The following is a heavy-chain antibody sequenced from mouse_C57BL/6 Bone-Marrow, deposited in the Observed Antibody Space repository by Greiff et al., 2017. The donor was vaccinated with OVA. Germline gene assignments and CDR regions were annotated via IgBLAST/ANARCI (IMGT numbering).Heavy chain of an antibody. J-gene: IGHJ4*01. CDR3: ARWRDNAGPAMDD. V-gene: IGHV1-42*01. Sequence: VQLQQSGPELVKPGASVKISCKASGYSFTGYYMNWVKQSPEKSLEWIGEINPSTGGTTSNQKFKAKATLTVDKSSSTAYMQLKSLTSENSAVYYCARWRDNAGPAMDDWGQGTAVTVSA. CDR2: INPSTGGT. D-gene: IGHD3-2*02. CDR1: GYSFTGYY.